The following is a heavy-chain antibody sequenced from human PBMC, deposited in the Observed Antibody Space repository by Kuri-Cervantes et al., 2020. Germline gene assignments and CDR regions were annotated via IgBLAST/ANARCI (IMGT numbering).Heavy chain of an antibody. J-gene: IGHJ3*02. CDR1: GFTFSSYW. V-gene: IGHV3-74*01. CDR3: ARDRWYPNAFDI. Sequence: GESLRLSCAASGFTFSSYWMHWVRQAPGKGLVWVSRISSDGSSTSYADSVKGRFTISRDNAKNTLYLQMNSLRAEDTAVYYCARDRWYPNAFDIWGQGTMVTVSS. D-gene: IGHD4-23*01. CDR2: ISSDGSST.